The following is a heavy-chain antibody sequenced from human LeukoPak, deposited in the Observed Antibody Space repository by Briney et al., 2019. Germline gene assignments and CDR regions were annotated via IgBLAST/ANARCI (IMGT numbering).Heavy chain of an antibody. V-gene: IGHV4-39*01. CDR2: LHYSGRT. Sequence: SETLSLTCTVSGGSISGSSFHWGWIRQSPEKGLEWIGSLHYSGRTYYNPSLKSRVTMSVETSREQFSLNLRSVTAADTAVYFCVGRPPDAVAPNWFDPWGRGILVTVTS. D-gene: IGHD6-19*01. CDR3: VGRPPDAVAPNWFDP. J-gene: IGHJ5*01. CDR1: GGSISGSSFH.